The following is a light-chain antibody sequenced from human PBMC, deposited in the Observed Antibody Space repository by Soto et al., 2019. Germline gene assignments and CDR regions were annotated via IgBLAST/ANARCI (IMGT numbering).Light chain of an antibody. J-gene: IGKJ1*01. CDR2: AAS. V-gene: IGKV1-5*01. CDR1: QSISTY. Sequence: DIQMTQSPSSLSASVGDRVTITCRASQSISTYLYWYQQKPGKAPKLLIYAASSLQSGVPSRFSGSGSGTEFTLTISSLQPDDFATYYCQQYNSYSWTFGQGTKVDIK. CDR3: QQYNSYSWT.